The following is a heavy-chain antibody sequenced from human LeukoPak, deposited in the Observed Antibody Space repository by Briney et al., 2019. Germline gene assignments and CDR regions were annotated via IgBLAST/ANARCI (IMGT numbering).Heavy chain of an antibody. D-gene: IGHD2-21*02. J-gene: IGHJ3*02. CDR2: MHTSGST. V-gene: IGHV4-4*07. CDR3: ARGNYVYCGGDCSRGAFDI. Sequence: SETLSLTCTVSGGSISSYYWSWIRQPAGKGLEWIGRMHTSGSTNYNPSLESRVTMSVDTSKNQFSLKLSSVTAADTAVYYCARGNYVYCGGDCSRGAFDIWGQGTMVTVSS. CDR1: GGSISSYY.